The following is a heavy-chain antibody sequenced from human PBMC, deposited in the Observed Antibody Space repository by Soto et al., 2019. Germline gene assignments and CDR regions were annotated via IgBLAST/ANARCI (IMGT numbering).Heavy chain of an antibody. Sequence: EVQLVESGGGLVQPGGSLRLSCAASGFTFSSYWMSWVRQAPGKGLEWVANIKQDGREKYYVDSVKGRFTISRDNAENSLYLQMNSLRAEDTAVYYCARVPLPEYSTSLRGYYFDYWGQGTLVTVSS. V-gene: IGHV3-7*01. D-gene: IGHD6-6*01. CDR1: GFTFSSYW. CDR2: IKQDGREK. J-gene: IGHJ4*02. CDR3: ARVPLPEYSTSLRGYYFDY.